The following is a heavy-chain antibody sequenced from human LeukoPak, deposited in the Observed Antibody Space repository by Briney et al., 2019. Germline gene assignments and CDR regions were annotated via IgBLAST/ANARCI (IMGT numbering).Heavy chain of an antibody. V-gene: IGHV1-69*13. J-gene: IGHJ4*02. CDR1: GGTFSSYA. Sequence: SVKVSCKASGGTFSSYAISWVRQAPGQGLEWMGGIISIFDSPNYAQKFQGRLTITADESTSTAYMELSSLRSDDTAVFYCSRDGWDGYSGSYRDYWGQGTLVTVSS. CDR3: SRDGWDGYSGSYRDY. CDR2: IISIFDSP. D-gene: IGHD5-24*01.